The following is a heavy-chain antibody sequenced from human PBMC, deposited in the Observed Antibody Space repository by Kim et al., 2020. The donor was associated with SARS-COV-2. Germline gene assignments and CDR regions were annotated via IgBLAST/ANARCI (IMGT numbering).Heavy chain of an antibody. CDR3: ARASSGSGSKY. Sequence: TSSSPSLKSRVTISVDTSKNQFSQKRRSVTAADTAVYYCARASSGSGSKYWGQGTLVTVSS. V-gene: IGHV4-31*02. D-gene: IGHD3-10*01. J-gene: IGHJ4*02. CDR2: T.